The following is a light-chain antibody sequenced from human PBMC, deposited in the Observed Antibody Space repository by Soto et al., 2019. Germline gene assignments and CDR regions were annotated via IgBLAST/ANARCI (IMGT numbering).Light chain of an antibody. Sequence: DIQMTQSPTSLSASVGDRVTITCRASQGIRNFVAWYQQKPGKAPKLLIYAASTLQSGVPSRFSGSGSWTDFTLTTNTLQPEDVATYSCQKYSSVPVFGPGTKVEIK. CDR1: QGIRNF. V-gene: IGKV1-27*01. CDR2: AAS. CDR3: QKYSSVPV. J-gene: IGKJ3*01.